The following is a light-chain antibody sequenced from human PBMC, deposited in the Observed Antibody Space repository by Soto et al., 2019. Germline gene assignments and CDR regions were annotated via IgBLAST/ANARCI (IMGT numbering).Light chain of an antibody. CDR2: GNS. V-gene: IGLV1-40*01. CDR1: RSNIGAGYD. Sequence: QSVLTQPASVSGAPGQRDTISCTGSRSNIGAGYDVHWYQQLPGTAPKLLIYGNSNRPSGVPDRFSGSKSGTSASLAITGLQAEDEADYYCQSYDSSLSGWVFGGGTKVTVL. J-gene: IGLJ3*02. CDR3: QSYDSSLSGWV.